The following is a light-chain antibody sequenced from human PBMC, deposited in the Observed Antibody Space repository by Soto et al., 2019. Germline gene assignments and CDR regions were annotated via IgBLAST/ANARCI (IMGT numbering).Light chain of an antibody. CDR3: HQYNNWLRWT. Sequence: EIVMTQSPATLPVSPGDRATLSCRASQSISSNLAWYQQKPGQAPRLLIYDASTRATGIPARFSGSGSGTEFTLTISSLQSEDFAVYYCHQYNNWLRWTFGQGTKVDIK. CDR2: DAS. CDR1: QSISSN. J-gene: IGKJ1*01. V-gene: IGKV3-15*01.